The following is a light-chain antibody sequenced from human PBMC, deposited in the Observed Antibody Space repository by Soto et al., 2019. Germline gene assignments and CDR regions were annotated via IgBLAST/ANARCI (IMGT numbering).Light chain of an antibody. J-gene: IGLJ2*01. CDR2: DVS. CDR1: SSDVGGYNY. V-gene: IGLV2-11*01. CDR3: CSYAGSYVV. Sequence: QSALTQPRSVSGSPGQSATISCTGTSSDVGGYNYVSWYQQHPGKAPKLIIYDVSQRPSGVADRFSGSKSGNTASLTISGLQAEDEADYYCCSYAGSYVVFGGGTKLTVL.